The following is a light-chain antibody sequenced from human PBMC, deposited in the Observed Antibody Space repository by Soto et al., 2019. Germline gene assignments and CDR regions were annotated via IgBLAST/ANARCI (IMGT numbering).Light chain of an antibody. J-gene: IGKJ5*01. CDR2: WAS. CDR3: QQFYSSPIT. V-gene: IGKV4-1*01. CDR1: QSVLSTSNNENE. Sequence: DIVMTQSPDSLAVSLGERATINCKSSQSVLSTSNNENELAWYQQKPGHPPKLLIYWASTRESGVPDRFSGSGSGTYFTLTISSLQAEDVAVYYCQQFYSSPITFGQGTRLQIK.